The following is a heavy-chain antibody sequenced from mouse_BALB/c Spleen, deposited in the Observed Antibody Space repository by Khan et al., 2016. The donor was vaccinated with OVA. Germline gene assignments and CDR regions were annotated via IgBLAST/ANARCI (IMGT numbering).Heavy chain of an antibody. CDR2: IYPGDGNT. CDR3: ARSEYDYFAY. J-gene: IGHJ3*01. V-gene: IGHV1-80*01. D-gene: IGHD2-14*01. Sequence: PGQRPECIGQIYPGDGNTNYNGKFKDKATLTADKSSSTAYIQLSSLTSEDSAAYFCARSEYDYFAYWGQGTLVTVSA.